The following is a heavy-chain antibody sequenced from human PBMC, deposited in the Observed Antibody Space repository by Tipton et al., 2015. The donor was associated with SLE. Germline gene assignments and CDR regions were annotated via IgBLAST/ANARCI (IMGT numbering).Heavy chain of an antibody. D-gene: IGHD6-13*01. CDR2: IYTSGST. CDR1: GGSISSYY. V-gene: IGHV4-4*07. Sequence: TLSLTCTVSGGSISSYYWSWIRQPAGKGLEWIGRIYTSGSTNYNPSLKSRVTISIDTSKNQFSLKLSSVTAADTAVYYCARDSGYSSSWYFAFDIWGQGTMVTVSS. J-gene: IGHJ3*02. CDR3: ARDSGYSSSWYFAFDI.